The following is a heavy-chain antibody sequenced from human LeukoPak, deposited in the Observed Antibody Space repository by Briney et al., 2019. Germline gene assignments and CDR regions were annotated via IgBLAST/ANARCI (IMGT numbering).Heavy chain of an antibody. CDR1: GFTPSSYA. D-gene: IGHD6-25*01. CDR3: AKVFSGDFDY. CDR2: ISGSGGST. Sequence: GGSLRLSCAASGFTPSSYAMRWVRHAPGKGLEWVSAISGSGGSTYYADSVKGRFKISRDNSKNTLYLQMNSLRAEDTAVYYCAKVFSGDFDYWGQGTLVTVSS. V-gene: IGHV3-23*01. J-gene: IGHJ4*02.